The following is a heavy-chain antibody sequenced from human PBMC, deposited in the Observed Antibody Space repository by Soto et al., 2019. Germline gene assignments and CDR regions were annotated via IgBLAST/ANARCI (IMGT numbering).Heavy chain of an antibody. CDR3: AKIFGDFWSGYYRTSTSTYYGMDV. Sequence: PGGSLRLSCAASGFTFSSYAMSWVRQAPGKGLEWVSAISGSGGSTYYADSVKGRFTISRDNSKNTLYLQMNSLRAEDTAVYYCAKIFGDFWSGYYRTSTSTYYGMDVWGQGTTVTVSS. J-gene: IGHJ6*01. V-gene: IGHV3-23*01. CDR1: GFTFSSYA. CDR2: ISGSGGST. D-gene: IGHD3-3*01.